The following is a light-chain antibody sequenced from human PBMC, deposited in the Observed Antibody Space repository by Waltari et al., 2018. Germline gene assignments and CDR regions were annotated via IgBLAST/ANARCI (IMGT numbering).Light chain of an antibody. CDR3: LQDYIFPLT. Sequence: AIQMTQSPSSLSASVGDRVTITCRASEDIRNDLGWYQQKPGKAPRLLIFAASTLQSGVPSRFRGSGSGTDFTLIISSLQPEDFATYCCLQDYIFPLTFGGGTTVEI. CDR1: EDIRND. J-gene: IGKJ4*01. CDR2: AAS. V-gene: IGKV1-6*01.